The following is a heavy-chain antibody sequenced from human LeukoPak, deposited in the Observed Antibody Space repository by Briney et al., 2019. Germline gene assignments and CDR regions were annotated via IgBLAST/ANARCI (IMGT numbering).Heavy chain of an antibody. CDR2: INPSDSFT. D-gene: IGHD1-26*01. CDR1: GYSFTTYW. V-gene: IGHV5-10-1*01. J-gene: IGHJ4*02. CDR3: ARHSSEGTTTRHLDY. Sequence: GESLRISCKGSGYSFTTYWISWVRRMPGKGLEWMGRINPSDSFTNYSPSFQGHATISADKSISTAYLQWSSLKASDTAMYYCARHSSEGTTTRHLDYWGQGTLVSVST.